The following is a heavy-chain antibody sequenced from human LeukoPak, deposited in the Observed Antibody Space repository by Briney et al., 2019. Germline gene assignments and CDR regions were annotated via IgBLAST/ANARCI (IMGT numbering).Heavy chain of an antibody. Sequence: GGSLRLSCAASGFTFRDYSMNWVRQAPGKGLEWISYISRSPGSIYYADSVKGRFTVSRDDAKNALYLQMNSLRVEDTAVYYCVRDHQRCLDYWGRGTLVTVSS. CDR2: ISRSPGSI. CDR1: GFTFRDYS. CDR3: VRDHQRCLDY. J-gene: IGHJ4*02. V-gene: IGHV3-48*01. D-gene: IGHD2-8*01.